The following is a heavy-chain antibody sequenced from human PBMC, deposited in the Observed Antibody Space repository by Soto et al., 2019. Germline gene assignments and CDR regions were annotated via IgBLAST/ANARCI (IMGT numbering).Heavy chain of an antibody. D-gene: IGHD4-17*01. CDR2: NRTKGKNYAT. CDR3: TRHEGTSVTRFDY. V-gene: IGHV3-73*02. Sequence: EVQLVESGGGLVQPGGSLKLSCAASEVTFSGSAMHWVGQASEKGLEWAGRNRTKGKNYATAYVASVKGRFTISRDDSKNTTYLQMNSLKTEDTAMYYCTRHEGTSVTRFDYWGQGNLVTVSS. CDR1: EVTFSGSA. J-gene: IGHJ4*02.